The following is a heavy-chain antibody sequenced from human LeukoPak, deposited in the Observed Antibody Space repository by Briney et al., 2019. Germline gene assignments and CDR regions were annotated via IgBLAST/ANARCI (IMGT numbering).Heavy chain of an antibody. CDR1: GGSFSGYY. V-gene: IGHV4-34*01. CDR3: ARSATVTTGVESGNNWFDP. Sequence: PSETLSLTCAVYGGSFSGYYWSWIRQPPGNGLEWIGEINHSGSTNYNPSLKSRVTISVDTSKNQFSLKLSSVTAADTAVYYCARSATVTTGVESGNNWFDPWGQGTLVTVSS. CDR2: INHSGST. J-gene: IGHJ5*02. D-gene: IGHD4-17*01.